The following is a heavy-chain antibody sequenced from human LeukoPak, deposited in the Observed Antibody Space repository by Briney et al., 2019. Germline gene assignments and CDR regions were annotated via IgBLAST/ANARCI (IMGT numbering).Heavy chain of an antibody. Sequence: ASVKVSCKVSGYTLTELSMRWVRRAPGKGLEWMGGFDPEDGETIYAQKFQGRVTMTEDTSTDTAYMELSSLRSEDTAVYYCATDARPFYDFWSGYLFSWGQGTLVTVSS. J-gene: IGHJ4*02. V-gene: IGHV1-24*01. CDR2: FDPEDGET. D-gene: IGHD3-3*01. CDR1: GYTLTELS. CDR3: ATDARPFYDFWSGYLFS.